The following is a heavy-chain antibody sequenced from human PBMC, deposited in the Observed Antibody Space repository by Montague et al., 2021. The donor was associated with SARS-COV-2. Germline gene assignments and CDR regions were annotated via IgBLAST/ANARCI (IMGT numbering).Heavy chain of an antibody. J-gene: IGHJ6*03. CDR2: VNHSGGT. CDR3: ARLREGVVPAPILGLGPFYPYYYMDV. Sequence: SETLSLTCAVHGGSFSGYNWSWIRQPPGKGLDWIGEVNHSGGTNYNTSLQSRVTISADTSKNQFSLKLTSVTAPDTGVYYCARLREGVVPAPILGLGPFYPYYYMDVWGKGTTVTVSS. V-gene: IGHV4-34*01. CDR1: GGSFSGYN. D-gene: IGHD2-2*01.